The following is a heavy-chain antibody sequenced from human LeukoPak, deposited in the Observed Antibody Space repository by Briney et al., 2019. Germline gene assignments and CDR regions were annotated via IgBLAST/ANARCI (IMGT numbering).Heavy chain of an antibody. V-gene: IGHV3-53*01. CDR2: IYSSGAT. D-gene: IGHD6-6*01. Sequence: PGGSLRLSCAPSGFTVSSNYMNWVRQAPGKGLEWVSIIYSSGATYYADSVKGRFTISRDNSTNTLYLQMNSLRAEDTALYYCARVASNYYGMDVWGQGTTVTVSS. CDR3: ARVASNYYGMDV. CDR1: GFTVSSNY. J-gene: IGHJ6*02.